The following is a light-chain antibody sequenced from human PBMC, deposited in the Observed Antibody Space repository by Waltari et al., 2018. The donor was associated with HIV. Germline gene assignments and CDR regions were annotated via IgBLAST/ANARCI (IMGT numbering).Light chain of an antibody. CDR2: EVT. CDR3: SSYTGHIAL. J-gene: IGLJ2*01. CDR1: SSDIGGYTF. Sequence: QSALTQPASMSGSPGQSITISCTGTSSDIGGYTFVSWFQQHPGKAPKLLIYEVTSRPSGVSNRFSGSKSGMTASLTISGLRIEDEADYYCSSYTGHIALFGGGTKLTVL. V-gene: IGLV2-14*01.